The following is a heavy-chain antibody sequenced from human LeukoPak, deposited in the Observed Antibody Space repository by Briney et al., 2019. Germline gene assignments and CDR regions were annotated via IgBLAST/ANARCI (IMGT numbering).Heavy chain of an antibody. CDR2: ISGSRDNS. V-gene: IGHV3-23*01. CDR3: AKAPVTTCSGAYCYPFDY. J-gene: IGHJ4*02. CDR1: GFTFKNSA. D-gene: IGHD2-21*01. Sequence: GGSLRLSCAASGFTFKNSAMSWVRQAPGRGLEWVSTISGSRDNSYYADSVKGRFTISRDSSKNTLYLQMNRLRAEDAAVYYCAKAPVTTCSGAYCYPFDYWGQGTLVTVSS.